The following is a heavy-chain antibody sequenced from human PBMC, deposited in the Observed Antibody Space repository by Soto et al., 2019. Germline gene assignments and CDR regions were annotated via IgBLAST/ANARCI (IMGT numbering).Heavy chain of an antibody. CDR3: ARDSGWPILNFDN. CDR2: SSYDGRET. J-gene: IGHJ4*02. V-gene: IGHV3-30*03. CDR1: DFDFSSYG. Sequence: GGSLRLSCAASDFDFSSYGIHWVRQAPGKGLEWVAASSYDGRETFYADSTKGRFTVSKEMSKNTAFLQMNALRHEDTAVYFCARDSGWPILNFDNWGQGTPVTVSS. D-gene: IGHD3-10*01.